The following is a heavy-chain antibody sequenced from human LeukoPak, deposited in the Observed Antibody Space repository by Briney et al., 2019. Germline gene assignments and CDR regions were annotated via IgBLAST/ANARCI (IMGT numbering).Heavy chain of an antibody. V-gene: IGHV4-34*01. Sequence: SETLSLTCAVYGGSFSGYYWSWIRQPPXXXXXXXXEINHSGSTNYNPSLKSRVTISVDTSKNQFSLKLSSVTAADTAVYYCARGAGGGGYGAFDIWGQGTMVTVSS. CDR3: ARGAGGGGYGAFDI. CDR2: INHSGST. J-gene: IGHJ3*02. CDR1: GGSFSGYY. D-gene: IGHD2-15*01.